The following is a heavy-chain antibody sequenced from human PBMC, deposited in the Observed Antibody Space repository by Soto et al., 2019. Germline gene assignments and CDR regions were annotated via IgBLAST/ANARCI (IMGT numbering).Heavy chain of an antibody. V-gene: IGHV1-69*13. CDR1: GGTFSSYA. CDR2: IIPIFGTA. CDR3: ARGSVDYGSGSYSFDY. D-gene: IGHD3-10*01. J-gene: IGHJ4*02. Sequence: SVKVSCKASGGTFSSYAISWVRQAPGQGLEWMGGIIPIFGTANYAQKFQGRVTITADESTSTAYMELSSLRSEDTAVYYYARGSVDYGSGSYSFDYWGQGTLVTVSS.